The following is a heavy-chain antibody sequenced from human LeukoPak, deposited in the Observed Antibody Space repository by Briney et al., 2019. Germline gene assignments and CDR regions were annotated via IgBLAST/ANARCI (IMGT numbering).Heavy chain of an antibody. CDR2: ISSASGSI. CDR3: ARLPAYCSSTSCYYDY. V-gene: IGHV3-48*04. CDR1: GFTFSSYS. J-gene: IGHJ4*02. D-gene: IGHD2-2*01. Sequence: EGSLRLSCAASGFTFSSYSMNWVRQAPGKGLEWVSYISSASGSIYYADSVKGRFTISRDNAKNSLFLQMNSLRAEDTAVYYCARLPAYCSSTSCYYDYWGQGTLVTVSS.